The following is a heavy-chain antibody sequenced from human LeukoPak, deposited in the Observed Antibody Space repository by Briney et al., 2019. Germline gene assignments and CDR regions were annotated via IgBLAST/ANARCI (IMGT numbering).Heavy chain of an antibody. J-gene: IGHJ4*02. D-gene: IGHD3-22*01. CDR3: ARGPNPHKYYYDSSGYYCFDY. CDR1: GGSISSHY. CDR2: IYYSGST. Sequence: PSETLSLTCTVSGGSISSHYWSWIRQPPGKGLEWIGYIYYSGSTNYNPSLKSRVTISVDTSKNQFSLKLSSVTAADTAVYYCARGPNPHKYYYDSSGYYCFDYWGQGTLVTVSS. V-gene: IGHV4-59*11.